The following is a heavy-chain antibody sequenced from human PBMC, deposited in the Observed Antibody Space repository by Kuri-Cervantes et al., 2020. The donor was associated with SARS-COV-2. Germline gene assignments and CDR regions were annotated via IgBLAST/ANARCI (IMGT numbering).Heavy chain of an antibody. CDR3: AAGIVGDTHALDI. CDR1: GYTFTGYY. D-gene: IGHD1-26*01. V-gene: IGHV1-2*02. CDR2: INPNSGGT. Sequence: ASVKVSCKASGYTFTGYYMHWVRQAPGQGLEWMGWINPNSGGTNYAQKFQGRVTMTRDTSISTAYMELSRLRSDDTAVYYCAAGIVGDTHALDIWGQGTMVTVSS. J-gene: IGHJ3*02.